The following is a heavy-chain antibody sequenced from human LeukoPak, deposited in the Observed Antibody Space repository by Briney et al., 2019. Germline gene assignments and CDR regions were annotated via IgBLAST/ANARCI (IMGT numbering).Heavy chain of an antibody. Sequence: AASVKVSCKASGYTFTGYYMHWVRQAPGQGLEWMGWINPNSGGTNYAQKFQGWVTMTRDTSISTAYMELSRLRSDDTAVYYCARVPHFGSVAGAFDYWGQGTLVTVSS. J-gene: IGHJ4*02. CDR3: ARVPHFGSVAGAFDY. D-gene: IGHD6-19*01. CDR1: GYTFTGYY. CDR2: INPNSGGT. V-gene: IGHV1-2*04.